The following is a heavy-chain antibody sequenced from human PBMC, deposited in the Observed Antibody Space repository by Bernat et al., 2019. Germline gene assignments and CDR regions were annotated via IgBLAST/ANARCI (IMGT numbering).Heavy chain of an antibody. Sequence: QVQLQQWGAGLLKPSETLSLTCAIYGGSFSGYYWSWIRQPPGKGLEWIGEINHSGSTNYNPPLKSRVTISVDTSKNQFSLKLSSVTAADTAVYYCARFQVALDWPQRGHYYFDNWGQGTLVTVSS. CDR3: ARFQVALDWPQRGHYYFDN. CDR2: INHSGST. CDR1: GGSFSGYY. D-gene: IGHD3-9*01. V-gene: IGHV4-34*01. J-gene: IGHJ4*02.